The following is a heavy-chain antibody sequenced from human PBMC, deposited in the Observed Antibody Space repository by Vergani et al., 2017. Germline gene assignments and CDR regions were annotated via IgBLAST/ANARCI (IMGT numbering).Heavy chain of an antibody. J-gene: IGHJ6*04. CDR1: GFTFDDYA. Sequence: EVQLVESGGGLVQPGRSLRLSCAASGFTFDDYAMHWVRQAPGKGLEWVSGISWNSGSIGYADSVKGRFTISRDNAKNSLYLQMNSLRAEDTALYYCAKAVVGEYSRGWLWDVWGKGTTVTVSS. CDR3: AKAVVGEYSRGWLWDV. CDR2: ISWNSGSI. V-gene: IGHV3-9*01. D-gene: IGHD6-19*01.